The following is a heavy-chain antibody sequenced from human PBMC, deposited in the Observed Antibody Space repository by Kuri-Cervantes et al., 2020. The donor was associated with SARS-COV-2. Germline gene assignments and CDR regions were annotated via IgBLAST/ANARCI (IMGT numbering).Heavy chain of an antibody. D-gene: IGHD3-22*01. CDR3: ARGDYYDSSGYYLHYFDY. V-gene: IGHV3-30-3*01. J-gene: IGHJ4*02. CDR2: ISYDGSNK. CDR1: GFTFSSYA. Sequence: GESLKISCAASGFTFSSYAMHWVRQAPGKGLEWVAVISYDGSNKYYADSVKGRFTISRDNSKNTPYLQMNSLRAEDTAVYYCARGDYYDSSGYYLHYFDYWGQGTLVTV.